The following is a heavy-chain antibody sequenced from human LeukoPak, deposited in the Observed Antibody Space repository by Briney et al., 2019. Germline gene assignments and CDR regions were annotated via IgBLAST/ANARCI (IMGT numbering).Heavy chain of an antibody. CDR3: AKTMGAIDHDY. D-gene: IGHD1-26*01. J-gene: IGHJ4*02. V-gene: IGHV3-21*04. Sequence: GGSLRLSCAASGFTFSSYSMNWVRQAPGKGLEWVSSISSSSSYIYYADSVKGRFTISRDNSKNTLYLQMKSLRAEDTAVYYCAKTMGAIDHDYWGQGTLVTVSS. CDR2: ISSSSSYI. CDR1: GFTFSSYS.